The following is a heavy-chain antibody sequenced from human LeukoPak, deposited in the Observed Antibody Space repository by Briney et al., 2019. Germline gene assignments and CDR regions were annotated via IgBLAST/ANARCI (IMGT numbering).Heavy chain of an antibody. CDR2: IIPIFGTA. V-gene: IGHV1-69*13. CDR1: GGTLSSFT. Sequence: ASVKVSCKASGGTLSSFTISWVRQAPGQGLEWMGGIIPIFGTANYAQKFQGRVTITADESTRTAYMELISLRSEDTAVYYCASRGYGSGSYYGSDYWGQGTLVTVSS. D-gene: IGHD3-10*01. J-gene: IGHJ4*02. CDR3: ASRGYGSGSYYGSDY.